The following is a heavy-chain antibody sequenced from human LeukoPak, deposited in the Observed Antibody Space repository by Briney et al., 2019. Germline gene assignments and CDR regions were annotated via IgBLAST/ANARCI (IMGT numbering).Heavy chain of an antibody. CDR1: GYSISSGYY. D-gene: IGHD3-9*01. CDR2: IYYSGST. Sequence: SETLSLTCTVSGYSISSGYYWGWVRQPPGKGLEWIGYIYYSGSTNYNPSLKSRVTISVDTSKNQFSLKLSSVTAADTAVYYCARGGGLGYFDWLPIYYYYYMDVWGKGTTVTISS. J-gene: IGHJ6*03. CDR3: ARGGGLGYFDWLPIYYYYYMDV. V-gene: IGHV4-59*01.